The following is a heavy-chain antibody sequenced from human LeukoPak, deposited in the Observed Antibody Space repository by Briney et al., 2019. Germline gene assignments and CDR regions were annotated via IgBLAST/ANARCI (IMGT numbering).Heavy chain of an antibody. CDR3: AREDCSGTSCSEYV. CDR1: GDSISSYY. D-gene: IGHD2-2*01. Sequence: SENLSLNCTVSGDSISSYYWSWIRQSPGKGLEWIGYIYYSGSTNYNPSLKSRVTISVDTSKNQFSLKLSSVTAADTAVYYCAREDCSGTSCSEYVWGQGTTVTVSS. CDR2: IYYSGST. J-gene: IGHJ6*02. V-gene: IGHV4-59*01.